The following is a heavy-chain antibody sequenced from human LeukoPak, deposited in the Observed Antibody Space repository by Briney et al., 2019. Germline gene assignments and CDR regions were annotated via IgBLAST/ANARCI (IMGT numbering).Heavy chain of an antibody. V-gene: IGHV1-46*01. Sequence: ASVKVSCKASGYTFINYYKHWVRQAPGQGLEWMGVINPSDGSTSYAQKFQGRATMTRDTSTTTVYMELSSLRSEDTAVYYCASTSVPSYLVGLDYWGQGTLVTVSS. CDR2: INPSDGST. CDR3: ASTSVPSYLVGLDY. J-gene: IGHJ4*02. CDR1: GYTFINYY. D-gene: IGHD1-26*01.